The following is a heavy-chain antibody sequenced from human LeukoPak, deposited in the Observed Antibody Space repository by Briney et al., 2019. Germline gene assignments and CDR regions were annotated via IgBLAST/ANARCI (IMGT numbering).Heavy chain of an antibody. CDR1: GGTFSSYA. V-gene: IGHV1-69*06. D-gene: IGHD6-19*01. J-gene: IGHJ4*02. Sequence: GSSVKVSCKASGGTFSSYAISWVRQAPGQGLEWMGGIIPIFGTANYAQKFQGRVTITADKSTSTAYIELSSLRSEDTAVYYCARGRLGSVRTQAVAGTQIDYWGQGTLVTVSS. CDR3: ARGRLGSVRTQAVAGTQIDY. CDR2: IIPIFGTA.